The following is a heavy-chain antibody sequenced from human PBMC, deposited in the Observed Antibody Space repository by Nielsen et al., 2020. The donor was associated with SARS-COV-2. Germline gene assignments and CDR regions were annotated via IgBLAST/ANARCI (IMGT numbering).Heavy chain of an antibody. Sequence: GGSLRLSCAASGFTFSSYAMHWVRQAPGKGLEWVAVISYDGSNKYYADSVKGRFTISRDNSKNSLYLQMNSLRDEDTALYYCAREGPELIFGVVFTPWGYGLDVWGQGTTVTVSS. V-gene: IGHV3-30-3*01. CDR1: GFTFSSYA. CDR2: ISYDGSNK. J-gene: IGHJ6*02. CDR3: AREGPELIFGVVFTPWGYGLDV. D-gene: IGHD3-3*01.